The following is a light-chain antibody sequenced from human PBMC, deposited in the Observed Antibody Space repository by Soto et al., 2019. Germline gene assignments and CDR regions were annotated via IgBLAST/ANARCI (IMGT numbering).Light chain of an antibody. Sequence: IVVTQSPATLSLSTGERANLSCRASQSVSILLAWYQQKPGQAPRLLIHGATTRATGIPARFSGSGSGTEGTITISSLQSEDYSVYDCQQYNNWTRTLGQGTKVDIK. CDR1: QSVSIL. CDR2: GAT. V-gene: IGKV3-15*01. J-gene: IGKJ1*01. CDR3: QQYNNWTRT.